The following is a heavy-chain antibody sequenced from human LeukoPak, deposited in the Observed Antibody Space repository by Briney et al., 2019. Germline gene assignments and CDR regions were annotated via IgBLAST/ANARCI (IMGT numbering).Heavy chain of an antibody. CDR3: AREVWGTNWFDP. V-gene: IGHV1-2*02. Sequence: ASVKVSCKASGYTFTGYYMHWVRQAPGQGLEWMGWINPNSGGTNYAQKFQGRVTMTRDTSISTAYMELSRLRSDDTAVYCCAREVWGTNWFDPWGQGTLVTVSS. J-gene: IGHJ5*02. CDR2: INPNSGGT. D-gene: IGHD3-16*01. CDR1: GYTFTGYY.